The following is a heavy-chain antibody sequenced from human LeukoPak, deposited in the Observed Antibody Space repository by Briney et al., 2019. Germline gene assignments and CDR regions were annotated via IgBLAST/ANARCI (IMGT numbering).Heavy chain of an antibody. Sequence: GASVKVSCKASGGTFSSYAISWVRQAPGQGLEWMGGIIPILGTANYAQKLQGRVTITADESTSTAYMELSSLRSEDTAVYYCARSPRTYYYYIDVWGKGTTVTISS. CDR1: GGTFSSYA. CDR3: ARSPRTYYYYIDV. J-gene: IGHJ6*03. V-gene: IGHV1-69*13. CDR2: IIPILGTA.